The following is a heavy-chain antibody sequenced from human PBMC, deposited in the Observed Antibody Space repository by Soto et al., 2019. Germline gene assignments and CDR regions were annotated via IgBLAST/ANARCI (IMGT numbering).Heavy chain of an antibody. CDR2: IYYSGST. Sequence: PSETLSLTCTVSGGSISSGGYYWSWIRQHPGKGLEWIGYIYYSGSTYYNPSLKSRVTISVDTSKNQFSLKLSSVTAADMAVYYCARVGYDFWSGYYTPYYYGMDVWGQGTTVTVSS. V-gene: IGHV4-31*03. CDR1: GGSISSGGYY. J-gene: IGHJ6*02. CDR3: ARVGYDFWSGYYTPYYYGMDV. D-gene: IGHD3-3*01.